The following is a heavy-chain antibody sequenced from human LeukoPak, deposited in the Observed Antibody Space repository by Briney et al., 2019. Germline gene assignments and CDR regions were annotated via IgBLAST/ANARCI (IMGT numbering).Heavy chain of an antibody. CDR3: AKEIRLGSSSSEWFDP. V-gene: IGHV3-30*18. Sequence: GGSLRLSCAASGFTFSSYGMHWVRQAPGKGLEWVALISYDGNNKYYADSVKGRFTMSRDDSKNTLYLQMNSLRAEDTAVYYCAKEIRLGSSSSEWFDPWGQGTLVTVSS. D-gene: IGHD6-6*01. CDR2: ISYDGNNK. J-gene: IGHJ5*02. CDR1: GFTFSSYG.